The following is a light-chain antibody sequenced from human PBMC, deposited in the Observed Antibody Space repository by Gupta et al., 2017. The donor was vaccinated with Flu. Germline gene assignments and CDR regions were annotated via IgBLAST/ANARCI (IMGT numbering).Light chain of an antibody. J-gene: IGLJ2*01. CDR2: DDT. CDR1: NIGTKT. V-gene: IGLV3-21*03. CDR3: QVWDSDNDHVI. Sequence: GKTARITCGGNNIGTKTVHWYQQKPGQAPVLFVCDDTDRPSGIPERISGSNSGNTATLTIIRVEAGDEADYYCQVWDSDNDHVIFGGGTKLTVL.